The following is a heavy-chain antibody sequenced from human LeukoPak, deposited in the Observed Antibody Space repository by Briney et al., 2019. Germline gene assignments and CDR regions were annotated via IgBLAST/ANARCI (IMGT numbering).Heavy chain of an antibody. CDR2: ITYDGSSE. Sequence: GGSLRLSCVASGFTFSNYGMHWVRQAPGKGLEWVTTITYDGSSEYYADSVKDRFTVSRDNSKITLYLQMSSLKTEDTAVYYCAKRGDGGHKSLEYWGQGTLVIVSS. D-gene: IGHD3-16*01. J-gene: IGHJ4*02. CDR3: AKRGDGGHKSLEY. V-gene: IGHV3-30*18. CDR1: GFTFSNYG.